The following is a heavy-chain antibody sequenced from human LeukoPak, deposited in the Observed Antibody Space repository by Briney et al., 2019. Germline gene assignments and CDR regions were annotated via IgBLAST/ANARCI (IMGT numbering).Heavy chain of an antibody. CDR2: ISSSGGTT. CDR1: GFTFSSYA. D-gene: IGHD6-6*01. V-gene: IGHV3-23*01. J-gene: IGHJ4*02. CDR3: AKDGQYSSSSPYYFDY. Sequence: GGSLRLSCAASGFTFSSYAMSWVRQAPGKGLEWVSGISSSGGTTYYADSVKGRFTISRDNSKNTLYLQMNNLRAEDTAVYYCAKDGQYSSSSPYYFDYWGQGTLVTVSS.